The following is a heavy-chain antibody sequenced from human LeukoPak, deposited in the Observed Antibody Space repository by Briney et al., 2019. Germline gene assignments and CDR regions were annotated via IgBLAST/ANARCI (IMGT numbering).Heavy chain of an antibody. Sequence: KPSETLSLIFTVSGXSISSYNYFWGWIRQPPGKGLERVGSIYYRGNTYYNPSLKSRVTLSADTSKNQFSLKVTSVTAADTAVYYCARASSGYYWDFDYWGQGALVTVSS. CDR3: ARASSGYYWDFDY. V-gene: IGHV4-39*01. D-gene: IGHD3-22*01. CDR1: GXSISSYNYF. CDR2: IYYRGNT. J-gene: IGHJ4*02.